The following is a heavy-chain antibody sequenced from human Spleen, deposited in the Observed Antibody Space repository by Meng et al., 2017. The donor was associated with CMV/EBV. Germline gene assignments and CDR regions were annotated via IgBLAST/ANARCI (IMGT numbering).Heavy chain of an antibody. CDR3: AKAFSSSWYREYYDF. CDR1: GFTFSNAW. CDR2: ITATSGST. Sequence: GESLKISCAASGFTFSNAWMSWVRQAPGKGLEWVSAITATSGSTYHADSVKGRCTISRDNSKNTLFLQMNSLRAEDTARYYCAKAFSSSWYREYYDFWGQGTLVTVSS. J-gene: IGHJ4*02. V-gene: IGHV3-23*01. D-gene: IGHD6-13*01.